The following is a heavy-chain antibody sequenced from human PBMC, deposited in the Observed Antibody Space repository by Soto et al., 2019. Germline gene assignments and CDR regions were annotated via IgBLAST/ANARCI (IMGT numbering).Heavy chain of an antibody. D-gene: IGHD3-3*01. Sequence: ESGGGLVQPGGSLRLSCAASGFTVSSNYMSWVRQAPGKGLEWVSVIYSGGSTYYADSVKGRFTISRDNSKNTLYLQMNSLRAEDTAVYYCARDRGHWSGYFDYWGQGTLVTVSS. CDR3: ARDRGHWSGYFDY. J-gene: IGHJ4*02. CDR2: IYSGGST. V-gene: IGHV3-66*01. CDR1: GFTVSSNY.